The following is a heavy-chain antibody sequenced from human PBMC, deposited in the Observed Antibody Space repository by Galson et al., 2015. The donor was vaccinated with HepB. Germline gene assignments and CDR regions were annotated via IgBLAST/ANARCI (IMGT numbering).Heavy chain of an antibody. V-gene: IGHV3-30*03. J-gene: IGHJ5*02. Sequence: SLRLSCAASGFTFSASGMHWVRQAPGQGPEWVAVISYDRRNKYYVDSVKGRFTISRDNSKNTLYLQMNSLEAEDTAVYFCSGGPSECLTSDLLLPWGQGTPVPVSS. CDR1: GFTFSASG. D-gene: IGHD5/OR15-5a*01. CDR2: ISYDRRNK. CDR3: SGGPSECLTSDLLLP.